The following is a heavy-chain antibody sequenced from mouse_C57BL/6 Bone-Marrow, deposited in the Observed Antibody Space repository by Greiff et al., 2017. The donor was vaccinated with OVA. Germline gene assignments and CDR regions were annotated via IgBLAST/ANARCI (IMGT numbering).Heavy chain of an antibody. J-gene: IGHJ3*01. CDR2: IYPGSGNT. Sequence: VQVVESGAELVRPGASVKLSCKASGFTFTDYYINWVKQRPGQGLEWIARIYPGSGNTYYHEKVKGKATLTAEKSSSTAYMQLSSLTSEDSAVYFCARGGYYYSSSYRFAYWGQGTLVTVSA. CDR3: ARGGYYYSSSYRFAY. CDR1: GFTFTDYY. V-gene: IGHV1-76*01. D-gene: IGHD1-1*01.